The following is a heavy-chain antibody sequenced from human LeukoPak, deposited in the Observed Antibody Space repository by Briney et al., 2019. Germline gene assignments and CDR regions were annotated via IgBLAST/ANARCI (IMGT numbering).Heavy chain of an antibody. CDR3: ASLYMKRVGGDAFDI. D-gene: IGHD1-14*01. J-gene: IGHJ3*02. CDR1: GGSVSSGSNY. CDR2: IYTSGST. V-gene: IGHV4-61*02. Sequence: SETLSLTCTVSGGSVSSGSNYWNWIRQPAGKGLEWIGRIYTSGSTNYNPSLKSRVTISVDTSKNQFSLKVSSVTAADTAVYYCASLYMKRVGGDAFDIWGQGTMVTVSS.